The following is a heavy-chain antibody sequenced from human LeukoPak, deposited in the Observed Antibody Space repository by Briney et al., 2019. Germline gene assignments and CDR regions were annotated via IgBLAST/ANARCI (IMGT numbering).Heavy chain of an antibody. J-gene: IGHJ4*02. CDR3: TRGSYNTAEY. CDR1: GFTFSDYW. Sequence: GGSLRLSCAASGFTFSDYWMSWFSQAPGKGLEWVANIKKDESEKYYVDSVKGRFTISREKAKNSLYLQMNNVTVEDTAVYYCTRGSYNTAEYWGQGTLVTVSS. D-gene: IGHD1-1*01. CDR2: IKKDESEK. V-gene: IGHV3-7*03.